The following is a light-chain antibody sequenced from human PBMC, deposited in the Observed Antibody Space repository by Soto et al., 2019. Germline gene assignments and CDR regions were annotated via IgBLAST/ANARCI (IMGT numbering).Light chain of an antibody. CDR3: QPYNSYSRT. CDR2: DAS. Sequence: IQMTQSTSTLSASVGDRSTSTGMASQSISSWLAWYQQKPGKANKLLIYDASSLESGVTSRFSGSGSGTEFTLTISSLQPDDFATYYCQPYNSYSRTVGQGTKVDI. CDR1: QSISSW. V-gene: IGKV1-5*01. J-gene: IGKJ1*01.